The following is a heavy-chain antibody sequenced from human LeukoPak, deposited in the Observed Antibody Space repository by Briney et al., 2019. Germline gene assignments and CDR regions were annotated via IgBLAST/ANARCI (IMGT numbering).Heavy chain of an antibody. CDR3: ARDLRNQFDY. CDR1: GGPFSGYY. CDR2: INHSGST. D-gene: IGHD1-14*01. V-gene: IGHV4-34*01. J-gene: IGHJ4*02. Sequence: SETLSLTCAVYGGPFSGYYWGWIRQPPGKGLEWIGEINHSGSTNYNPSLKSRVTISVDTSKNQFSLKLSSATAADTAVYYCARDLRNQFDYWGQGTLVTVSS.